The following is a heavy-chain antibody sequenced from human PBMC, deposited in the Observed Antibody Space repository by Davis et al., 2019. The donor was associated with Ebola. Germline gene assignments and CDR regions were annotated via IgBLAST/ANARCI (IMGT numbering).Heavy chain of an antibody. J-gene: IGHJ6*02. V-gene: IGHV3-23*01. CDR3: AKEEEQQLGVLYYYYGMDV. D-gene: IGHD6-13*01. CDR1: GFISSTYV. CDR2: IGGGGET. Sequence: GGSLRLSCPASGFISSTYVMSWVRRAPGKGLEWVSTIGGGGETYHADSVKGRFTISRDNSKNTLYLQMNSLRAEDTAVYYCAKEEEQQLGVLYYYYGMDVWGQGTTVTVSS.